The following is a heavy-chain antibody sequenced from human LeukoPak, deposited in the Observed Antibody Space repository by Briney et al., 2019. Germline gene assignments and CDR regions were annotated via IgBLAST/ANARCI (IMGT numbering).Heavy chain of an antibody. D-gene: IGHD1-26*01. J-gene: IGHJ5*02. CDR3: ARDGGSYYIGNWFDP. CDR2: INPNSGGT. CDR1: GYTFTSYY. Sequence: ASVKVFCKASGYTFTSYYMHWVRQAPGQGLEWMGWINPNSGGTNYAQKFQGRVTMTRDTSISTAYMELSRLRSDDTAVYYCARDGGSYYIGNWFDPWGQGTLVTVSS. V-gene: IGHV1-2*02.